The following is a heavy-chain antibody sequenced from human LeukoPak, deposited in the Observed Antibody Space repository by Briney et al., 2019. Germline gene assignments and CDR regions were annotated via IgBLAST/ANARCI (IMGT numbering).Heavy chain of an antibody. Sequence: SETLSLTCAVYGGSFSGYYWSWIRQPPGKGLEWIGEINHSGSTNYNPSLKSRVTTSVDTSKNQFSLKLSSVTAADTAVYYCARSGEKFRITMIVAWGQGTLVTVSS. D-gene: IGHD3-22*01. V-gene: IGHV4-34*01. CDR3: ARSGEKFRITMIVA. CDR2: INHSGST. J-gene: IGHJ5*02. CDR1: GGSFSGYY.